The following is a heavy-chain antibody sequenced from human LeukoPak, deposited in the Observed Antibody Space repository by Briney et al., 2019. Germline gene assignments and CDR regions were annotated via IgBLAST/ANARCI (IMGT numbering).Heavy chain of an antibody. J-gene: IGHJ4*02. V-gene: IGHV3-21*01. CDR3: ARAPYYYGSGSYSHDY. CDR1: GFTLSNAY. D-gene: IGHD3-10*01. Sequence: GGSLRLSCAASGFTLSNAYMSWVRQAPGKGLEWVSSISSSSSYIYYADSVKGRFTISRDNAKNSLYLQMNSLRAEDTAVYYCARAPYYYGSGSYSHDYWGQGTLVTVSS. CDR2: ISSSSSYI.